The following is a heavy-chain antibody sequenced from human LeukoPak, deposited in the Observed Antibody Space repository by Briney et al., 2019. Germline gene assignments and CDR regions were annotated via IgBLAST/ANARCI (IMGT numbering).Heavy chain of an antibody. Sequence: GGSLRLSFASSGFTFSSYSMNWVRQAPGKGLEGVSYISSSSSTIYYADSVKGRFTISRDNAKNSLYLQMNSLRAEDTAVYYCAREVVPAAGGFDPWGQGTLVTVSS. V-gene: IGHV3-48*04. J-gene: IGHJ5*02. CDR2: ISSSSSTI. D-gene: IGHD2-2*01. CDR3: AREVVPAAGGFDP. CDR1: GFTFSSYS.